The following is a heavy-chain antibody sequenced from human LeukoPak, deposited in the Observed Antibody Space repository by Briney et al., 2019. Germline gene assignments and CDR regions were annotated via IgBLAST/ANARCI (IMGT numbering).Heavy chain of an antibody. CDR1: GYTFTGYG. CDR3: ARGMGDYNYYDSSGYLSFDY. V-gene: IGHV1-18*01. Sequence: EASVKVSCKASGYTFTGYGISWVRQAPGQGLEWMGWISAYNGNTNYAQKLQGRVTMTTDTSTSTAYMELRSLRSDDTAVYYCARGMGDYNYYDSSGYLSFDYWGQGTLVTVSS. J-gene: IGHJ4*02. D-gene: IGHD3-22*01. CDR2: ISAYNGNT.